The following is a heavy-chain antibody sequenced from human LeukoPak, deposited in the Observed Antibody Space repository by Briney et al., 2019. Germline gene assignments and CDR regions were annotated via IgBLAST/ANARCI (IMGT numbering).Heavy chain of an antibody. Sequence: QPGGSLRLSCAASGFTFSNYAMRWPRQAPGKGLEWVSAISGSGGSTYYADSVKGRFTISRDNSKNTLYLQMSSLRAEDTAVYYCVKDRGGYGEGTFDYWGQGTLVTVSS. CDR3: VKDRGGYGEGTFDY. V-gene: IGHV3-23*01. D-gene: IGHD4-17*01. CDR2: ISGSGGST. J-gene: IGHJ4*02. CDR1: GFTFSNYA.